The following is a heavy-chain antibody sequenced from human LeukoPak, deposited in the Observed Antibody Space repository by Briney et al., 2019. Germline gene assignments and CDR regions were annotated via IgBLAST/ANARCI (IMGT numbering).Heavy chain of an antibody. V-gene: IGHV4-34*01. CDR2: INHSGST. Sequence: PSETLSLTCAVYGGSFSGYYWSWIRRPPGKGLEWIGEINHSGSTNYNPSLKSRVTISVDTSKNQFSLKLSSVTAADTAVYYCARGRSQWLVPPYYYYGMDVWGQGTTVTVSS. J-gene: IGHJ6*02. D-gene: IGHD6-19*01. CDR3: ARGRSQWLVPPYYYYGMDV. CDR1: GGSFSGYY.